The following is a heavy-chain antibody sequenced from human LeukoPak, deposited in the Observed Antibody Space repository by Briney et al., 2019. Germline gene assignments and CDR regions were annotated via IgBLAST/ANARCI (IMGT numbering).Heavy chain of an antibody. Sequence: SGGSLRLSCAASGFTFSSHGMHWVRQAPGKGLEWVAVIWYDGSNKYYADSVKGRFTISRDNSKNTLDLQMNSLRAEDTAVYYCARNDKGNSYGYSIDYWGQGTLVTVSS. J-gene: IGHJ4*02. CDR2: IWYDGSNK. V-gene: IGHV3-33*01. CDR1: GFTFSSHG. CDR3: ARNDKGNSYGYSIDY. D-gene: IGHD5-18*01.